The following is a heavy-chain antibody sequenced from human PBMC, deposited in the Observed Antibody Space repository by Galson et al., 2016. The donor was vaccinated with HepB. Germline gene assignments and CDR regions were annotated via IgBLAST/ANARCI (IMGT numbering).Heavy chain of an antibody. CDR3: ARMERYGSGSYNIDY. CDR1: GYTFTSYD. V-gene: IGHV1-8*01. CDR2: MKPNSDNT. Sequence: SVKVSCKASGYTFTSYDIHWVRQATGQGLEWMGWMKPNSDNTGYAQKFQGRVTMTIATSTTTAYMELTSLRSDDTAVYYCARMERYGSGSYNIDYWGQGTLVTVSS. D-gene: IGHD3-10*01. J-gene: IGHJ4*02.